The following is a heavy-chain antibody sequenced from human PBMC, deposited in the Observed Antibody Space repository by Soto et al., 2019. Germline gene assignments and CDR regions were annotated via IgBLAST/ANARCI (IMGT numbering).Heavy chain of an antibody. CDR3: VRDRYSSSGWFDP. V-gene: IGHV4-34*01. CDR1: GGSFRGFY. D-gene: IGHD3-10*01. CDR2: INHVGIT. J-gene: IGHJ5*02. Sequence: SETLSLTCAVSGGSFRGFYWTWIRQSPGKGLEWLGDINHVGITNYNPSLKSRVGIPVDTSKNQFSLQLKSVTPEDTAVYYCVRDRYSSSGWFDPWGQGTPVTVSS.